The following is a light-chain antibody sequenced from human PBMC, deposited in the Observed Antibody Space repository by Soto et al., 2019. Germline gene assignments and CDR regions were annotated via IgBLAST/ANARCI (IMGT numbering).Light chain of an antibody. CDR3: QQYYSAPYT. CDR1: QSVLYSHNNESY. V-gene: IGKV4-1*01. Sequence: DIVLTQSPDSLAVSLGERATINCKSSQSVLYSHNNESYLAWFQKKPGQPPKLLIYWTSARDSAVPDRFSGSGSGIDFTLTISSLQAEDVAIYYCQQYYSAPYTFGQGTKVEI. CDR2: WTS. J-gene: IGKJ2*01.